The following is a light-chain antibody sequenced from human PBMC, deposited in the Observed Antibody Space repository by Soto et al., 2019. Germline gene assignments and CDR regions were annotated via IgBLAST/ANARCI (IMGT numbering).Light chain of an antibody. J-gene: IGKJ5*01. CDR3: HQSYSTPPIT. V-gene: IGKV1-39*01. Sequence: IQVTQSPSSLSASVGDRVTITCRASQSISSYLNWYQQKPGKAPKLLIYAASSLQSGVPSRFSGSGSGTDFTLTISSLQPEDFATYYCHQSYSTPPITFGQGTRLEIK. CDR2: AAS. CDR1: QSISSY.